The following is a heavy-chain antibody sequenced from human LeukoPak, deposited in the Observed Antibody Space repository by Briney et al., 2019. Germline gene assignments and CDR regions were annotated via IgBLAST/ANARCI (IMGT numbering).Heavy chain of an antibody. D-gene: IGHD4-23*01. CDR1: GGSLSAYY. J-gene: IGHJ1*01. V-gene: IGHV4-34*01. Sequence: SSETLSLTCAVYGGSLSAYYWTWIRQPPGEGLEWIGEINHGGSTNYNPSLKSRVTISVDTSKNQFSLKLSSVTAADTAVYYCARYLDYGGNSRVFQHWGQGTLVTVSS. CDR2: INHGGST. CDR3: ARYLDYGGNSRVFQH.